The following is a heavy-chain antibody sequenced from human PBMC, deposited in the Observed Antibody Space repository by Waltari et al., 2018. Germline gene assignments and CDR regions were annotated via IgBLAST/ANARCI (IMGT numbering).Heavy chain of an antibody. CDR2: IKQDGSEK. CDR3: ATWEEGYDSSGYYYGGYFDY. V-gene: IGHV3-7*01. Sequence: EVQLVESGGGLVQPGGSLRLSCAASGFTFSSYWMSWVRQAPGKGMGGVANIKQDGSEKDYVDSVKGRFTISRDNSKNSLYLQMNSLRAEDTAVYYCATWEEGYDSSGYYYGGYFDYWGQGTLVTVSS. D-gene: IGHD3-22*01. J-gene: IGHJ4*02. CDR1: GFTFSSYW.